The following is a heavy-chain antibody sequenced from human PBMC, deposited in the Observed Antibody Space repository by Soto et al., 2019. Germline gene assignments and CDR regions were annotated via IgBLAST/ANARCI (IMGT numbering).Heavy chain of an antibody. CDR2: INHSGSA. J-gene: IGHJ4*02. CDR1: GGSFTGHF. CDR3: AGWAVGIMIFGVPKDY. D-gene: IGHD3-3*01. Sequence: SETLSLTCVVYGGSFTGHFWSCIRQPPGKGLEWIGEINHSGSANYNPSLKSRVTISVDTSKNQFSLKLTSVTAADTAVYYCAGWAVGIMIFGVPKDYWSQGTQVTVSS. V-gene: IGHV4-34*01.